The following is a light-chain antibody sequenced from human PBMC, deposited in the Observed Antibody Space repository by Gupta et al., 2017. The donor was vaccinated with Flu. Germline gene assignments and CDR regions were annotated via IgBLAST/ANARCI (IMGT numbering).Light chain of an antibody. V-gene: IGLV1-51*02. CDR3: ASWDRTLGALL. J-gene: IGLJ2*01. CDR2: END. CDR1: GSNIGNNY. Sequence: SGSNIGNNYVSWYQQLPGTAPKLLIYENDMRPSGIPDRFSGSKSGTSATLGITGLQTGDEANYYCASWDRTLGALLFGGGTKLTVL.